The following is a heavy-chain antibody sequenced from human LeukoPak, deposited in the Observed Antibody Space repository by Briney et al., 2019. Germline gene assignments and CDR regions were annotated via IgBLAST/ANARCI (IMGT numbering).Heavy chain of an antibody. J-gene: IGHJ4*02. D-gene: IGHD6-19*01. Sequence: GGALRLSCAASGFTFSSYAMHWVRLSPGKGLEYVSGISSNGGTTSYADSVQGRFTISRDNSKNTLYLQMGSLRGEDMAVYYCAKVGSGWPGYFFDYWGQGTLVTVSS. CDR1: GFTFSSYA. CDR2: ISSNGGTT. V-gene: IGHV3-64*02. CDR3: AKVGSGWPGYFFDY.